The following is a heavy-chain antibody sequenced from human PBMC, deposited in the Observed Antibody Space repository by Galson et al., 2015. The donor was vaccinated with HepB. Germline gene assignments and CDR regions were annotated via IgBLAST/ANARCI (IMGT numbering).Heavy chain of an antibody. V-gene: IGHV3-30*18. J-gene: IGHJ4*02. CDR3: AKDRRGYDFWSGPDY. CDR1: GFTFSSYG. D-gene: IGHD3-3*01. Sequence: SLRLSCAASGFTFSSYGMHWVRQAPGKGLEWVAVISYDGSSKYYADSVKGRFTISRDNSKNTLYLQMNSLRAEDTAVYYCAKDRRGYDFWSGPDYWGQGTLVTVSS. CDR2: ISYDGSSK.